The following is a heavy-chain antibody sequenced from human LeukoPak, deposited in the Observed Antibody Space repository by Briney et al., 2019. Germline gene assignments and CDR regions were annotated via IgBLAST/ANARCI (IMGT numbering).Heavy chain of an antibody. V-gene: IGHV3-74*01. CDR3: ARDRGYSYPLDY. J-gene: IGHJ4*02. CDR1: GFTFSSYW. Sequence: GGSLRLSCAASGFTFSSYWMHWVRQAPGKGLVWVSRIDSDGSSTSYADSVKGRFTISRDNAKNTLYLQMNSLRAEDTAVYYCARDRGYSYPLDYWGQGTLVTVSS. CDR2: IDSDGSST. D-gene: IGHD5-18*01.